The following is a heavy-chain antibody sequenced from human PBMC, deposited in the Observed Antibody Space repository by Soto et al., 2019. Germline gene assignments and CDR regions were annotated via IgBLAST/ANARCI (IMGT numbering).Heavy chain of an antibody. CDR1: GFTFSTYG. Sequence: GGSLRLSCAASGFTFSTYGMHWVRQAPGKGLEWVAVISYDGSNKYYADSVKGRFTISRDNSKNTLYLQMNSLRAEDTAVYYCAKDRARVRGTTGMDVRGQGTTVTVSS. V-gene: IGHV3-30*18. J-gene: IGHJ6*02. D-gene: IGHD3-10*01. CDR2: ISYDGSNK. CDR3: AKDRARVRGTTGMDV.